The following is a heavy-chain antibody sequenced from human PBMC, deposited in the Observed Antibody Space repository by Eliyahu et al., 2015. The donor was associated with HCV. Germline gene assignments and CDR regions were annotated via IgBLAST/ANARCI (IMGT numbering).Heavy chain of an antibody. Sequence: EVELSESGGGLIQPGESLRLSCVASGFTFSSYAXSWVRQSPGKGLGWVASIVARGTSTYYTDSVEGRFAISRDNSLDTLYLQMNRLRAEDTAIYYCAKALLQNYYDDSGYSLTPNDYWGQGTLVSVSS. V-gene: IGHV3-23*01. CDR1: GFTFSSYA. CDR2: IVARGTST. J-gene: IGHJ4*02. CDR3: AKALLQNYYDDSGYSLTPNDY. D-gene: IGHD3-22*01.